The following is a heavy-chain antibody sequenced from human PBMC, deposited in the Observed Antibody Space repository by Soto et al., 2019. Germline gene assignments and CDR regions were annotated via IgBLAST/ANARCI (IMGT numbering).Heavy chain of an antibody. CDR3: ARSVSGWYELNWFDP. CDR1: GYTFTSYY. Sequence: ASVKVSCKASGYTFTSYYMHWVRQATGQGLEWMGIINPSGGSTSYAQKFQGRVTMTKDTSTSTVYMELSSLRSEDTAVYYCARSVSGWYELNWFDPWGQGTLVTVSS. CDR2: INPSGGST. V-gene: IGHV1-46*01. J-gene: IGHJ5*02. D-gene: IGHD6-19*01.